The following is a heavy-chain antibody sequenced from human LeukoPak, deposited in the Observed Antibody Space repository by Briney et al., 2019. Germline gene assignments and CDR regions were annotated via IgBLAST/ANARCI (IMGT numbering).Heavy chain of an antibody. CDR2: IYHSGST. CDR1: GGSISSGGYS. CDR3: ARPEAYCGGDCYLGDY. D-gene: IGHD2-21*01. J-gene: IGHJ4*02. Sequence: SETLSLTCAVSGGSISSGGYSWSWIRQPPGKGLEWIGYIYHSGSTYYHPSLKSRVTISVDTSKNQFSLKLSSVTAADTAVYYCARPEAYCGGDCYLGDYWGQGTLVTVSS. V-gene: IGHV4-30-2*03.